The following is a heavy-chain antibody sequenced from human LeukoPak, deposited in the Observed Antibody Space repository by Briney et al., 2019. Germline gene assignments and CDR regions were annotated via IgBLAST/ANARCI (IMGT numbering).Heavy chain of an antibody. Sequence: ASVKVSCKASGYTFTSYAMNWVRQAPGQGLEWMGWINTNTGNPTYAQGFTGRFVFSLDTSVSTAYLQISSLKAEDTAVYYCARDVEMATITGRWGEYYFDYWGQGTLVTVSS. CDR3: ARDVEMATITGRWGEYYFDY. V-gene: IGHV7-4-1*02. D-gene: IGHD5-24*01. CDR1: GYTFTSYA. CDR2: INTNTGNP. J-gene: IGHJ4*02.